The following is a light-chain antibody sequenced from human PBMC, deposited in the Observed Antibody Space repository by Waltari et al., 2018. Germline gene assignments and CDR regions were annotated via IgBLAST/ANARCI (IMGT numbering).Light chain of an antibody. CDR1: QSVTSIA. CDR3: QHYDGLVVT. V-gene: IGKV3-20*01. Sequence: ETVLTQSPGTLSLSPGERATLSCRASQSVTSIALSWYQQKPGQAPSLLIYGASRRATGIPDRFSGSGSGTDFTLTISRLEPEDVAVYYCQHYDGLVVTFGGGTKVEI. CDR2: GAS. J-gene: IGKJ4*02.